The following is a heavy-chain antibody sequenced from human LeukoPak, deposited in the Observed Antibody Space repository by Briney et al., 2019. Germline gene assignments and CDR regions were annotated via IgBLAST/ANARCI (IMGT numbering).Heavy chain of an antibody. J-gene: IGHJ4*02. D-gene: IGHD5-12*01. CDR2: INPSGGST. CDR3: AREAYSGYGGFDY. CDR1: GYTFTSYY. V-gene: IGHV1-46*01. Sequence: SVTVSCKASGYTFTSYYMHWVGQAPGQGLEWMGIINPSGGSTIYAQKFQGRVTMTRETSTSTVYMELSSLRSEDTAVYYCAREAYSGYGGFDYWGQGTLVTVSS.